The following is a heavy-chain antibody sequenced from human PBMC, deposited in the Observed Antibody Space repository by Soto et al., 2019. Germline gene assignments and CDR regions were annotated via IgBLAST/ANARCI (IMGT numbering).Heavy chain of an antibody. J-gene: IGHJ5*02. D-gene: IGHD3-22*01. CDR3: ARVRADYYDSSGPPGWFDP. V-gene: IGHV4-59*01. Sequence: XETLSLTCTVSGGSISSYYWSWIRQPPGKGLDWIGYIYYSGSTNYNPSLKSRVTISVDTSKNQFSLKLSSVTAADTAVYYCARVRADYYDSSGPPGWFDPWGQGTLATVSS. CDR2: IYYSGST. CDR1: GGSISSYY.